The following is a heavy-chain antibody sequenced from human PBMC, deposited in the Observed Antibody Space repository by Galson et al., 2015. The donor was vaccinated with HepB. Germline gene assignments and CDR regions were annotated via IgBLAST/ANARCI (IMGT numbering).Heavy chain of an antibody. Sequence: SLRLSCAASGFTFDDYAMHWVRQAPGKGLEWVSGISWNSGSIGYADSVKGRFTISRDNAKNSLYLQMNSLRAEDTALYYCAKAPWELLQGGDYFDYWGQGTLVTVSS. V-gene: IGHV3-9*01. CDR3: AKAPWELLQGGDYFDY. CDR1: GFTFDDYA. CDR2: ISWNSGSI. J-gene: IGHJ4*02. D-gene: IGHD1-26*01.